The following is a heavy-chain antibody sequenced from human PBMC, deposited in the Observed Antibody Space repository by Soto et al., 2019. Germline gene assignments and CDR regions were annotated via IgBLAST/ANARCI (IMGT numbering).Heavy chain of an antibody. CDR3: ARSSGPFCANYYYYGMDV. Sequence: EVQLVESGGGLVQPGGSLRLSCAASGFTFSSYDMHWVRQATGKGLEWVSAIGTAGDTYYPGSVKGRFTISRENAKNSLYLQMNSLRAGDTAVYYCARSSGPFCANYYYYGMDVWGQGTTVTVSS. J-gene: IGHJ6*02. CDR1: GFTFSSYD. V-gene: IGHV3-13*01. D-gene: IGHD3-10*01. CDR2: IGTAGDT.